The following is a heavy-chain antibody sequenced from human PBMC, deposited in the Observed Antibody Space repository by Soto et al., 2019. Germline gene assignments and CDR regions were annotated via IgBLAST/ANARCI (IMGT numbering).Heavy chain of an antibody. CDR1: GFTFRSSA. Sequence: GGSLRLSCAASGFTFRSSAMSWVRQAPGKGLEWVSTISGGGDSTSYADSVKGRFTISRDNSDNTMYLHMKSLRAEDTALYYCAKCPIVAGTPIWFDPWGQGTLVTVSS. D-gene: IGHD2-15*01. J-gene: IGHJ5*02. CDR3: AKCPIVAGTPIWFDP. V-gene: IGHV3-23*01. CDR2: ISGGGDST.